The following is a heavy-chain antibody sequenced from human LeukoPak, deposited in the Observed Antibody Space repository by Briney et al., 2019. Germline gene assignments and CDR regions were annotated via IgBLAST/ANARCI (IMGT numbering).Heavy chain of an antibody. CDR1: GGSISSYY. CDR2: IYYSGTT. J-gene: IGHJ6*03. CDR3: AAIKGKYDFWSGYYHYYYYMDV. V-gene: IGHV4-59*01. D-gene: IGHD3-3*01. Sequence: SETLSLTCTVSGGSISSYYWSWIRQPPGKGLEWIGYIYYSGTTNYNPSLKSRVTISVDTSKNQFSLKLSSVTAADTAVYYCAAIKGKYDFWSGYYHYYYYMDVWGKGTTVTVSS.